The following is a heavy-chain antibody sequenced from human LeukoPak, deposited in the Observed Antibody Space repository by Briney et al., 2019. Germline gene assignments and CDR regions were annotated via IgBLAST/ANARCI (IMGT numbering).Heavy chain of an antibody. V-gene: IGHV3-23*01. D-gene: IGHD3-9*01. Sequence: AGGSLRLSCAASGFTFSSYAMSWVRQAPGKGLEWVSAISGSGGSTYYADSVKGRFTISRDNSKNTLYLRMNSLRAEDTAVYYCAKDGNYDILTGYLGLFDYWGQGTLVTVSS. CDR3: AKDGNYDILTGYLGLFDY. CDR2: ISGSGGST. J-gene: IGHJ4*02. CDR1: GFTFSSYA.